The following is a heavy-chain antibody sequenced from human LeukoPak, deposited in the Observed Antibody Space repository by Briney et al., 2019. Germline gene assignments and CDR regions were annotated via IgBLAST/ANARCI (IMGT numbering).Heavy chain of an antibody. D-gene: IGHD3-3*01. CDR2: ISAYNGNT. CDR3: ARLELAWYYYYYMDV. Sequence: ASVKVSCKASGYTFTSYGISWVRQAPGQGLEWMGWISAYNGNTNYAQKLQGRVTMTTDTSTSTAYMELRSLRSDDTAVYYCARLELAWYYYYYMDVWGKGTTVTVSS. J-gene: IGHJ6*03. V-gene: IGHV1-18*01. CDR1: GYTFTSYG.